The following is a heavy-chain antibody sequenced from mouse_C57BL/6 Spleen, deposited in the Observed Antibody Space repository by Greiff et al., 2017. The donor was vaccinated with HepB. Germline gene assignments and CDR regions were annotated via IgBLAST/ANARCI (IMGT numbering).Heavy chain of an antibody. CDR2: ISYDGSN. V-gene: IGHV3-6*01. CDR1: GYSITSGYY. CDR3: ARKNYGYSNPGYFDY. Sequence: EVKLQESGPGLVKPSQSLSLTCSVTGYSITSGYYWNWIRQFPGNKLEWMGYISYDGSNNYNPSLKNRISITRDTSTNQFFLKLNSVTTEDTATYYCARKNYGYSNPGYFDYWGQGTTLTVSS. D-gene: IGHD1-2*01. J-gene: IGHJ2*01.